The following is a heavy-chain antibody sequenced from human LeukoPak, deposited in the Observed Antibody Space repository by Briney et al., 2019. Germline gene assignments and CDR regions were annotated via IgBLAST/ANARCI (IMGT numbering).Heavy chain of an antibody. D-gene: IGHD3-22*01. V-gene: IGHV1-69*13. CDR3: ARDALYYYDSSGYSNFYY. CDR2: IIPIFGTA. CDR1: GGTFSSYA. Sequence: ASVELSCKASGGTFSSYAISWVRQAPGQGLEWMGGIIPIFGTANYAQKFQGRVTITADESTSTAYMELSSLRSEDTAVYYCARDALYYYDSSGYSNFYYWGQEALVTVSS. J-gene: IGHJ4*02.